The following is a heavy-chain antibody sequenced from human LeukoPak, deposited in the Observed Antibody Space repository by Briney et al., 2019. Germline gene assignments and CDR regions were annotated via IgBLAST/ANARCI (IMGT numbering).Heavy chain of an antibody. CDR2: IYYSGSI. V-gene: IGHV4-61*01. CDR1: GGSVSSGSYY. CDR3: ARLPDSTDAFNI. Sequence: SETLSLTCTVSGGSVSSGSYYWSWIRQPPGKGLEWIGYIYYSGSINYNPSLKSRVTISVDTSKNQFSLKLSSVTAADTAVYYCARLPDSTDAFNIWGQGTMVTVSS. J-gene: IGHJ3*02. D-gene: IGHD2/OR15-2a*01.